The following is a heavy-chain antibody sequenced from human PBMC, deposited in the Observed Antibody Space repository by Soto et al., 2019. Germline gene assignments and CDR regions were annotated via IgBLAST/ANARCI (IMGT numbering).Heavy chain of an antibody. V-gene: IGHV3-21*01. CDR1: GFTFSSYW. D-gene: IGHD2-15*01. Sequence: EVQLVESGGGLVQPGGSLRLSCAASGFTFSSYWMHWVRQTPEKGLVWVSSISSSSSYIYYADSVKGRFTISRDNAKNSLYLQMNSLRAEDTAVYYCARDRHCSGGSCSVYYYYYGMDVWGQGTTVTVSS. CDR2: ISSSSSYI. J-gene: IGHJ6*02. CDR3: ARDRHCSGGSCSVYYYYYGMDV.